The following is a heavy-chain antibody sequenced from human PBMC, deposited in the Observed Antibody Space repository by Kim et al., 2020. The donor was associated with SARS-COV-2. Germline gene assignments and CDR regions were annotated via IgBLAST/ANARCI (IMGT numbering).Heavy chain of an antibody. V-gene: IGHV3-9*01. CDR3: VKGLRTLLDDIFDV. CDR1: GFNFGDHA. CDR2: ISWTGANI. Sequence: GGSLRLSCAASGFNFGDHAMHWVRQAPGKGLEWVSGISWTGANIGHADSVKGRFTISRDNAKNSLYLEMKDLRPDDTALYYCVKGLRTLLDDIFDVWSRGTMVTVSA. J-gene: IGHJ3*01.